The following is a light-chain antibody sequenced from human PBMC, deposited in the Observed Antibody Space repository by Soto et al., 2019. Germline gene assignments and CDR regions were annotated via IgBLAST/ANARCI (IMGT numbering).Light chain of an antibody. CDR1: QSITSY. CDR2: DVY. CDR3: QQYDDLPIT. V-gene: IGKV1-33*01. Sequence: DIQMTQSPSSLSASVGDRVTITYQASQSITSYLNWYQKKPGKAPKLLIYDVYKLETGVPSRLSGSGSGTDFTLTISSLQPEDRATDVGQQYDDLPITFGQGTRLEIK. J-gene: IGKJ5*01.